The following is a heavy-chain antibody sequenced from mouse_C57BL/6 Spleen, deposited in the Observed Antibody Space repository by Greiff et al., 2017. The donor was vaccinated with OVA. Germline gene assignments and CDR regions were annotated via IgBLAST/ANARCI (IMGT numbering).Heavy chain of an antibody. V-gene: IGHV1-81*01. Sequence: QVQLQQSGAELARPGASVKLSCKASGYTFTSYGISWVKQRTGPGLEWIGEIYPRSGNTYYNEKFKGKATLTADKSSSTAYMELRSLTSEDSAVYFCAREGITSRGAMDYWGQGTSVTVSS. J-gene: IGHJ4*01. CDR3: AREGITSRGAMDY. D-gene: IGHD1-1*01. CDR1: GYTFTSYG. CDR2: IYPRSGNT.